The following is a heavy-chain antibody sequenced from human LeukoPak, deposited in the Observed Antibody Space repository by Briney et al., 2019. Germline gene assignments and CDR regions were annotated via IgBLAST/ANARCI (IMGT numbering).Heavy chain of an antibody. CDR3: AKYSSGWYADFDY. D-gene: IGHD6-19*01. CDR2: INGGGDKT. V-gene: IGHV3-23*01. Sequence: GGSLRLSCAASGFSFTSYAMSWVRQAPGKGLEWVSGINGGGDKTYYRDSVKGRITISRDNSKNTLYLQMNSLRAEDTAIYYCAKYSSGWYADFDYWGQGTLVTVSS. CDR1: GFSFTSYA. J-gene: IGHJ4*02.